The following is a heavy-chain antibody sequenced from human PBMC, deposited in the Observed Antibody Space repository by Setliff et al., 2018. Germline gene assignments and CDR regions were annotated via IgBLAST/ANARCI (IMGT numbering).Heavy chain of an antibody. J-gene: IGHJ5*01. CDR1: GVTFSRHA. CDR3: AKDRVPDGIWDFDS. D-gene: IGHD1-20*01. V-gene: IGHV3-30*07. Sequence: PGGSLRLSCAASGVTFSRHAMHWVRQAPGKGLEWVAVMSNDGSDKNYADSVKGRFTISRDNSKNTLYLQMNSLRAEDTALYHCAKDRVPDGIWDFDSWGPGSLVTVSS. CDR2: MSNDGSDK.